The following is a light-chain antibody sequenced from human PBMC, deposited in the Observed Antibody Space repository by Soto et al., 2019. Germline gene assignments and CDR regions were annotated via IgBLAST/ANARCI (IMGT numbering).Light chain of an antibody. J-gene: IGKJ1*01. CDR1: QTFNSW. Sequence: DIQMTQSPSTLSASVGARAPITCRASQTFNSWVTWYQQKPGKAPKLLIYEAFTLQSGVSSRFSGNGSGTEFSLTISSLQADDFGSYYCQHYNTWTFGPGTKVDIK. CDR3: QHYNTWT. CDR2: EAF. V-gene: IGKV1-5*01.